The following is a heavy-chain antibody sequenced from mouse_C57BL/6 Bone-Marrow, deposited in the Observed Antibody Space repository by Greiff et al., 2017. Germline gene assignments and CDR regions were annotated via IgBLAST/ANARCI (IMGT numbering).Heavy chain of an antibody. CDR1: GYTFTDYY. Sequence: QVQLQQSGAELVRPGASVKLSCKASGYTFTDYYINWVKQRPGQGLEWIARIYPGSGNTYYNEKFKGKATLTAEKSSSTAYMQLSSLTSEDSAVYFCATIYYGYDGFAYWGQGTLVTVSA. CDR3: ATIYYGYDGFAY. CDR2: IYPGSGNT. D-gene: IGHD2-2*01. J-gene: IGHJ3*01. V-gene: IGHV1-76*01.